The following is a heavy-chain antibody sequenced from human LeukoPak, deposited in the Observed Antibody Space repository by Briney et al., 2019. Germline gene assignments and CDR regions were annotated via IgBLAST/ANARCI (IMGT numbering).Heavy chain of an antibody. CDR3: ARRPLDSSGYSLGDH. V-gene: IGHV4-34*01. J-gene: IGHJ4*02. CDR2: INHRGST. Sequence: SETLSLTCAVYGGSFSGYYWTWIRQPPGKGLEWIGEINHRGSTNYNPSLKSRVTISVDTSKNQFSLKVSSVTAADTAVYYCARRPLDSSGYSLGDHWNQGTLVTVSS. CDR1: GGSFSGYY. D-gene: IGHD3-22*01.